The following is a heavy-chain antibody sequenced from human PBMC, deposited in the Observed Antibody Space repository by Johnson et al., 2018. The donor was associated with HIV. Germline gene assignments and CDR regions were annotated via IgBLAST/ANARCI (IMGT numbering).Heavy chain of an antibody. D-gene: IGHD6-6*01. Sequence: QVQLVESGGGVVQPGRSLRLSCAASGFTFSDYAMHWVRQAPGKGLEWVAVISYDGSNKYYADSVKGRFTISRDNSKNTLYLQMNSLRAEDTAVYYCAKDKEYSSSPGAFDIWGQGTMVTVSS. CDR1: GFTFSDYA. V-gene: IGHV3-30*04. CDR3: AKDKEYSSSPGAFDI. J-gene: IGHJ3*02. CDR2: ISYDGSNK.